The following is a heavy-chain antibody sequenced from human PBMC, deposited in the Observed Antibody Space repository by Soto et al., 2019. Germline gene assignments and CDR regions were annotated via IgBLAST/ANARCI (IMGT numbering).Heavy chain of an antibody. J-gene: IGHJ4*02. Sequence: QVQLVESGGGVVQPGRSLRLSCAASGFTFSSYAMHWVRQAPGKGLEWVAVISYDGSNKYYADSVKGRFTISRDNSKNTLYLQMNSRRAEDTAVYYCARVPFGYWGQGTLVTVSS. CDR3: ARVPFGY. CDR2: ISYDGSNK. V-gene: IGHV3-30-3*01. CDR1: GFTFSSYA.